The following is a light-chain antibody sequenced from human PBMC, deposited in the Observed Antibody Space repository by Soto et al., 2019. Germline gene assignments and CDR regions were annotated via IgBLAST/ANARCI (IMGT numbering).Light chain of an antibody. CDR2: SGY. CDR1: QSVSSS. V-gene: IGKV3-15*01. J-gene: IGKJ4*01. CDR3: QQFNNYPPT. Sequence: FVVTQSPDTLSLSPGETATLSCRASQSVSSSVAWYQHKPGQSPRLVVYSGYKRSPGVPARFSGSGSGTDFTLTISSLESDDFAIYYCQQFNNYPPTFGGGTKVEIK.